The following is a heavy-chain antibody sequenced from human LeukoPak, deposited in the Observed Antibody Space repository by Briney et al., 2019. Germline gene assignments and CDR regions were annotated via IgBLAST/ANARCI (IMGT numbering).Heavy chain of an antibody. CDR2: IRSTDGAI. V-gene: IGHV3-48*02. D-gene: IGHD3-9*01. CDR1: GFTFPIYS. Sequence: PGGSLRLSCAAYGFTFPIYSMNWVSQAPGKGLEWLSYIRSTDGAIAYADSVKGRFTNSRDDAKNSLYLQMNSLSDEDTAVYYCARDRDWAFDYWGQGTLITVSS. CDR3: ARDRDWAFDY. J-gene: IGHJ4*02.